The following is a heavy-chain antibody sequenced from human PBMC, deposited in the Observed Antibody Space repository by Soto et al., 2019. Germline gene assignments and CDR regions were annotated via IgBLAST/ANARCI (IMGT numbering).Heavy chain of an antibody. CDR1: GGSISGFY. Sequence: SETLSLTCTVSGGSISGFYWSWLRQPPGKGLEWISYIYYSGSTNYNPSLKSRVTISVDTSRSQYSLKLSSVTAADTAVYYCARGYRGTFHFWGQGTLVTVSS. V-gene: IGHV4-59*01. J-gene: IGHJ4*02. CDR2: IYYSGST. D-gene: IGHD1-26*01. CDR3: ARGYRGTFHF.